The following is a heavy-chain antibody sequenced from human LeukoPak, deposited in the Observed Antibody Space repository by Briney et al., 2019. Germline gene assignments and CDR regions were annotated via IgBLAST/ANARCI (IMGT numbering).Heavy chain of an antibody. Sequence: GGSLRLSCAASGFTFSSYSMNWVRQAPGKGLEWVSYISSSSSTIYYADSVRGRFTISRDNAKNSLYLLMSSLRAEDTALYYCARDRDDFWSGSPDYWGQGTLVTVSS. D-gene: IGHD3-3*01. CDR2: ISSSSSTI. V-gene: IGHV3-48*01. J-gene: IGHJ4*02. CDR1: GFTFSSYS. CDR3: ARDRDDFWSGSPDY.